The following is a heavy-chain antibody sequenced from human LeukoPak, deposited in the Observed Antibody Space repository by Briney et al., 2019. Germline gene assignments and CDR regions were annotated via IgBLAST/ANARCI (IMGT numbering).Heavy chain of an antibody. CDR1: GFPFSESY. D-gene: IGHD2/OR15-2a*01. CDR2: ISPSGNTV. Sequence: PGGSLRLSCAASGFPFSESYMSWIRQAPGRGLEYISYISPSGNTVSYTDSVRGRFTFSRGNAKNSLYLQMNSLRPEDTAVYYCAKGHTSLDCRGQGALVTVSS. CDR3: AKGHTSLDC. J-gene: IGHJ4*02. V-gene: IGHV3-11*01.